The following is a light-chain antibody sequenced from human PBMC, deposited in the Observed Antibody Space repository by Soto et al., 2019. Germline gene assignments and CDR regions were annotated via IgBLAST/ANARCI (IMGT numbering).Light chain of an antibody. CDR1: QTFSSSN. V-gene: IGKV3-20*01. CDR2: SAS. CDR3: QRYAGSPPVT. Sequence: EVVLTQSPGTLSLSPGERAALSCRASQTFSSSNLAWYQHKPGRPPKLIVYSASRRATGIPDRFSGSGSGTDFTLTISRLEPEDFALYYRQRYAGSPPVTFGGGTKVDI. J-gene: IGKJ4*01.